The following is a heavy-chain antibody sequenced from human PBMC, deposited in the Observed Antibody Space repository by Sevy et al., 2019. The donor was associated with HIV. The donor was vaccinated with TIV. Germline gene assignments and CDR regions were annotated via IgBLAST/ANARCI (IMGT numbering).Heavy chain of an antibody. D-gene: IGHD3-10*01. V-gene: IGHV3-33*01. CDR1: GFIFNNYG. CDR3: VRERGPFDGFDI. J-gene: IGHJ3*02. Sequence: GVSLRLSCGASGFIFNNYGMHWVRQAPGKGLEWVAVIWADGDHKYYVYSVKGRFIFSRDNSRNTLSLQMNSLRVEDTAVYYCVRERGPFDGFDIWGQGTMVTVSS. CDR2: IWADGDHK.